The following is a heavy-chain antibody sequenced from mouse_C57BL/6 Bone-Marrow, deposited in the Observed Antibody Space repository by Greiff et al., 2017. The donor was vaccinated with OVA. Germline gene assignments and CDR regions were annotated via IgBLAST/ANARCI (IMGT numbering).Heavy chain of an antibody. Sequence: EVHLVESGGGLVKPGGSLKLSCAASGFTFSSYAMSWVRQTPEKRLEWVATISAGGSYTYYPDNVKGRFTITRDNAKNNLYLQMSHLKSEDTARYYCAREGLTVVFDYWGQGTTLTVSS. D-gene: IGHD1-1*01. CDR1: GFTFSSYA. CDR2: ISAGGSYT. CDR3: AREGLTVVFDY. V-gene: IGHV5-4*01. J-gene: IGHJ2*01.